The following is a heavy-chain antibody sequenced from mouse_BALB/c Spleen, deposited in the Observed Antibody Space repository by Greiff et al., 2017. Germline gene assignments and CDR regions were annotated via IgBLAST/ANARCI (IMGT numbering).Heavy chain of an antibody. CDR2: ISYSGST. V-gene: IGHV3-2*02. J-gene: IGHJ3*01. CDR1: GYSITSDYA. CDR3: ARSPSTILIAY. Sequence: EVKLMESGPGLVKPSQSLSLTCTVTGYSITSDYAWNWIRQFPGNKLEWMGYISYSGSTSYNPSLKSRISITRDTSKNQFFLQLNSVTTEDTATYYCARSPSTILIAYWGQGTLVTVSA. D-gene: IGHD2-1*01.